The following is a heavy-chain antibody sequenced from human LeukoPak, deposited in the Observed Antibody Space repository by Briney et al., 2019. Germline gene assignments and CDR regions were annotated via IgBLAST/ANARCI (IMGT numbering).Heavy chain of an antibody. V-gene: IGHV1-2*02. CDR3: ATKGADSSGWYWYFDY. CDR1: GYTFTGYN. CDR2: INPNSGGT. D-gene: IGHD6-19*01. Sequence: ASVKVACKASGYTFTGYNMHWLRQAPGQGLEWMGWINPNSGGTNYAQKFQGRVTMTRDTSISTAYMELSRLRSDDTAVYYCATKGADSSGWYWYFDYWGQGTLVTVSS. J-gene: IGHJ4*02.